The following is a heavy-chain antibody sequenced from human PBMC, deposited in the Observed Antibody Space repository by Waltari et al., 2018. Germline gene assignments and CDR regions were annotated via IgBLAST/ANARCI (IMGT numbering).Heavy chain of an antibody. CDR2: IYTSGST. CDR3: ARYSSSPTWYFDY. V-gene: IGHV4-61*02. CDR1: GGSISSGSYY. J-gene: IGHJ4*02. D-gene: IGHD6-6*01. Sequence: QVQLQESGPGLVKPSQTLSLTCTVSGGSISSGSYYWRWIRQPAGKGLEWIGRIYTSGSTNYNPSLKSRVTISVDTSKNQFSLKLSSVTAADTAVYYCARYSSSPTWYFDYWGQGTLVTVSS.